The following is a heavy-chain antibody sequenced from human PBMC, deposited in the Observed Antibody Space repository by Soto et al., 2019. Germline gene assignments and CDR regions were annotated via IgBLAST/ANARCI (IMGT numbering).Heavy chain of an antibody. J-gene: IGHJ6*02. CDR3: ARGGPGLSRIYYYYGMDV. V-gene: IGHV4-34*01. Sequence: LSLTCAVSGGSFSGYYWSWIRHPPGKGLEWIGEINHSGSTNYNPSLTSRVTISVDTSKNQFSLKLSSVTAADTAVYYCARGGPGLSRIYYYYGMDVWGQGTTVTVSS. CDR2: INHSGST. D-gene: IGHD2-15*01. CDR1: GGSFSGYY.